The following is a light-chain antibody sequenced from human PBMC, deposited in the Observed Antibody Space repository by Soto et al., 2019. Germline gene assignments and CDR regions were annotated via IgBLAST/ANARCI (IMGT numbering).Light chain of an antibody. CDR2: DAS. CDR3: RQYDTFPRT. J-gene: IGKJ1*01. CDR1: QSVNTW. Sequence: DIQMTQSPSTLSASVGDRVTITCRASQSVNTWLAWYRQKPGKAPKLLIYDASTLESGVPSRFSGSGSETEFTLTISSLQPDDFATYYCRQYDTFPRTFGQGTKVDIK. V-gene: IGKV1-5*01.